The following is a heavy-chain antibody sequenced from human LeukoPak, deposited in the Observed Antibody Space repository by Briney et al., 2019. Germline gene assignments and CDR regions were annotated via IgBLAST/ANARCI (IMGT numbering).Heavy chain of an antibody. CDR1: GYSISSGYY. D-gene: IGHD6-13*01. Sequence: SETLSLTCTVSGYSISSGYYWGWIRQPPGKGLEWIGSIYHSGSTYYNPSLKSRVTISVDTSKNQFSLKLSSVTAADTAVYYCARGNRDIAAAGTRVGAFDIWGQGAMVTVSS. CDR3: ARGNRDIAAAGTRVGAFDI. V-gene: IGHV4-38-2*02. CDR2: IYHSGST. J-gene: IGHJ3*02.